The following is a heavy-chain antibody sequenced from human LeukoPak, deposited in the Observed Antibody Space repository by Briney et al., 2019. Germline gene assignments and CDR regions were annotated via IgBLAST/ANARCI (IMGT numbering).Heavy chain of an antibody. J-gene: IGHJ6*02. CDR2: ISYDGSNK. V-gene: IGHV3-30-3*01. CDR3: ARDIEVVVAAIQPYYYYYYGMDV. D-gene: IGHD2-15*01. Sequence: PGGSLRLSCAASGFTFSSYAMHWVRQAPGKGLEWVAVISYDGSNKYYADSVKGRFTISRDNSKNTLYLQMNSLRAEDTAVYYCARDIEVVVAAIQPYYYYYYGMDVWGQGTTVTVSS. CDR1: GFTFSSYA.